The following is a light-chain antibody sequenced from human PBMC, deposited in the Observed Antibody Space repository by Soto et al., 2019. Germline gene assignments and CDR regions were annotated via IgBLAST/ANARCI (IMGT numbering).Light chain of an antibody. J-gene: IGKJ1*01. CDR2: GAS. V-gene: IGKV3-15*01. Sequence: IVMTQSPATVSASPGERVTLSCRASQSVSGNVAWYHQKPGQPPRLLVYGASTTATDIPARFFGSGSETDFTLTITRLQSEDFGTYYCQQCNSWPRTFGQGTKVEIK. CDR1: QSVSGN. CDR3: QQCNSWPRT.